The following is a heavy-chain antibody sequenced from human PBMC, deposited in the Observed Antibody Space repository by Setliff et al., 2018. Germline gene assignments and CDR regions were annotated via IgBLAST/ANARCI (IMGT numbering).Heavy chain of an antibody. CDR2: IYPGDYDT. J-gene: IGHJ4*02. D-gene: IGHD3-3*01. CDR3: ARDTNYEGAYDS. Sequence: PGESLKISCKASGYSCTTYWIAWVRQMPGKGLEWMGVIYPGDYDTSYSPSFQGRVTISFDKSSNTAYLQWSSLKASDTAMYYCARDTNYEGAYDSWGQGTLVTVSS. CDR1: GYSCTTYW. V-gene: IGHV5-51*01.